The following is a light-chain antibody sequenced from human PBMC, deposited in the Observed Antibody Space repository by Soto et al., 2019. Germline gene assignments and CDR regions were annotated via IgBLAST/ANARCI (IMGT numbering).Light chain of an antibody. CDR3: QSYDTSLNVWL. J-gene: IGLJ2*01. V-gene: IGLV1-40*01. CDR1: SSNIGSTYD. CDR2: GNT. Sequence: QSVLTQPPSVSGAPGQRVTISCTGSSSNIGSTYDVQWYQQLPGTAPKLLIHGNTNRPSGVPDRFSGSRSGTSASLAITRLQADDEADYFCQSYDTSLNVWLFGGGTKVTVL.